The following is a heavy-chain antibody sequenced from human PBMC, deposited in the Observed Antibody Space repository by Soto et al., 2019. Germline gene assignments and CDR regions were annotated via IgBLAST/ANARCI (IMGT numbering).Heavy chain of an antibody. CDR2: IYHSGST. J-gene: IGHJ4*02. Sequence: SETLSLTCAVSGDSISSGYYLGWIRPPPGKGLEWIGIIYHSGSTYYNPSLKSRVTISVYTSKNQFSLKLSSVTAADTAVYYCAKDRGSSGYYYESVFDYRGQGTLVTVSA. CDR3: AKDRGSSGYYYESVFDY. V-gene: IGHV4-38-2*02. CDR1: GDSISSGYY. D-gene: IGHD3-22*01.